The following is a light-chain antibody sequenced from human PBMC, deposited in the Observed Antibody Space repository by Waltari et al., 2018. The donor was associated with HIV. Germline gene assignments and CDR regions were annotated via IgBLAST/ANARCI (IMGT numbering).Light chain of an antibody. Sequence: QSALTQPRSVSRSLGQSVTISFTGTSSDVGCSDSVSCYLQQPGKVPKLIIYEVIKRPSGVPDRFSGSKSGNTASLTISGLQTEDEADYFCCSYAGTYTYVLFGGGTKLTVL. CDR1: SSDVGCSDS. J-gene: IGLJ3*02. CDR3: CSYAGTYTYVL. CDR2: EVI. V-gene: IGLV2-11*01.